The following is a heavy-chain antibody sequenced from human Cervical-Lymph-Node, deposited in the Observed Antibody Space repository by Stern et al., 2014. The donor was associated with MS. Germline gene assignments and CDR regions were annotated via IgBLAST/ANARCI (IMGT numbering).Heavy chain of an antibody. CDR2: IRQEEGER. V-gene: IGHV3-7*01. CDR3: ARVEGLYYDSAGYYDH. Sequence: VQLVESGGALVQSGGSLRLYCAASGFTFTGYWMSWVRQGPGKVLEWVANIRQEEGERYYMDSVKGRFTISRDDAKNSLFLEMHSLRAEDTAVYYCARVEGLYYDSAGYYDHWGQGTLVTVSS. CDR1: GFTFTGYW. J-gene: IGHJ4*02. D-gene: IGHD3-22*01.